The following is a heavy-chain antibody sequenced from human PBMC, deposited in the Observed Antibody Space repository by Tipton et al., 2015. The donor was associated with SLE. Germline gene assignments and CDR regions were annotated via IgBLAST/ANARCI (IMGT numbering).Heavy chain of an antibody. CDR3: ARRGSRWFFDL. V-gene: IGHV4-59*11. D-gene: IGHD5-12*01. CDR2: IYYRGGT. Sequence: TLSLTCTVSGDSISSHYWSWIRQPPGKGLEWIGYIYYRGGTKYNPSLKSRVTISVDTSKNQFSLNLRSVIAADTAVYYCARRGSRWFFDLWGRGTLVTVSS. J-gene: IGHJ2*01. CDR1: GDSISSHY.